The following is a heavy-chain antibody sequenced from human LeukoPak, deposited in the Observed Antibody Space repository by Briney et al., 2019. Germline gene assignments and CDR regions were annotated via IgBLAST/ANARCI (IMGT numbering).Heavy chain of an antibody. CDR2: ISAYNGNT. CDR3: ARAPTHPYCSSTSCYKRGFDY. V-gene: IGHV1-18*01. Sequence: GASVKVSCKASGYTFTSYGISWVRQAPGQGLEWMGWISAYNGNTNYAQKLQGRVTMTTDTSTSTAYMELRSLRSDDTAVYYCARAPTHPYCSSTSCYKRGFDYWGQGTLVTVSS. J-gene: IGHJ4*02. CDR1: GYTFTSYG. D-gene: IGHD2-2*02.